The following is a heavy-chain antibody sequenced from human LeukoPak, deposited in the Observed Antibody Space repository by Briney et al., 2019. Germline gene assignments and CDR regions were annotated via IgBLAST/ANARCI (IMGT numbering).Heavy chain of an antibody. D-gene: IGHD2-15*01. CDR2: IYSGGST. Sequence: GGSLRLSCAASGFTVSSNYMSWVRQAPGKGLEWVSVIYSGGSTYYADSVKGRFTISRDNSKNTLYAQMNSLRAEDTAMYYCASLGYCSGGSCYFDYWGQGTLVTVSS. V-gene: IGHV3-53*01. CDR1: GFTVSSNY. J-gene: IGHJ4*02. CDR3: ASLGYCSGGSCYFDY.